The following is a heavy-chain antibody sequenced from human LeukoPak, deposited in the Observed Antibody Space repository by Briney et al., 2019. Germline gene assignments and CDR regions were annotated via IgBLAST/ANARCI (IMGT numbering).Heavy chain of an antibody. J-gene: IGHJ5*02. D-gene: IGHD6-13*01. Sequence: GGSLRLSCAASGFTFSSYGMHWVRQAPGKGLEWVAFIRYDGSNKYYADSVKGRFTISRDNSKNTLYLRMNSLRAEDTAVYYCAKSGTIAALNWFDPWGQGTLVTVSS. V-gene: IGHV3-30*02. CDR3: AKSGTIAALNWFDP. CDR2: IRYDGSNK. CDR1: GFTFSSYG.